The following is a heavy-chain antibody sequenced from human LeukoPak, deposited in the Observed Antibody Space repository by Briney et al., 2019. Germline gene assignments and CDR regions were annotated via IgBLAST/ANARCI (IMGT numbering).Heavy chain of an antibody. CDR2: LYSSGRT. CDR3: ARERDRVVTSPYFDH. J-gene: IGHJ4*02. CDR1: GFTVSSNY. Sequence: PGGSLRLSCAASGFTVSSNYMSWVRQAPGKGLEWVSVLYSSGRTTYADSVKGRFTISRDNSKNTLYLQMNSLRAEDTAVYYCARERDRVVTSPYFDHWGQGTLVTVSS. D-gene: IGHD2-21*02. V-gene: IGHV3-66*01.